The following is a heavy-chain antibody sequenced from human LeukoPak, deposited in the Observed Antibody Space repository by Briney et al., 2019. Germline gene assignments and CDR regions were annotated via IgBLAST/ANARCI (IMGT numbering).Heavy chain of an antibody. D-gene: IGHD3-10*01. CDR3: AREQWFGELFSQPYYYYYGMDV. J-gene: IGHJ6*02. CDR2: ISSSSSYI. Sequence: PGGSLRLSCAASGFTFSSYSMNWVRQAPGKGLEWVSSISSSSSYIYYADSVKGRFTISRDNAKNSLYLQMNSLRAEDTAVYYCAREQWFGELFSQPYYYYYGMDVWGQGTTVTVSS. CDR1: GFTFSSYS. V-gene: IGHV3-21*01.